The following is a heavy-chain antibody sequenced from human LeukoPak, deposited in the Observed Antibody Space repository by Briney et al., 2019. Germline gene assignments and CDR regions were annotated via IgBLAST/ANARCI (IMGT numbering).Heavy chain of an antibody. J-gene: IGHJ4*02. D-gene: IGHD5-18*01. CDR3: ARSGYSYGYDY. Sequence: GGSLRLSCAASGFTFSSYVMSWVRQAPGKGLEWVSSIRGGGDATSYADSVKGRFTISRDNSNNTLYLQMDSLRAEDTAVYYCARSGYSYGYDYWGQGTLVTVSS. CDR2: IRGGGDAT. CDR1: GFTFSSYV. V-gene: IGHV3-23*01.